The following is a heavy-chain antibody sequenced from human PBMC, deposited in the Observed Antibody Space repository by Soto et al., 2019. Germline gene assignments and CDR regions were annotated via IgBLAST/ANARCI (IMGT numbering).Heavy chain of an antibody. Sequence: EVQLVESGGGLVQPGASLRLSCAASGFTFSSYWMSWVRQAPGKGLEWVANIKQDGSEKYYVDSVKGRFTISRDNAKNSLYLQMNGLRAEDTAVFYCARDPRGRSSPFDYWGQGTLVTVSS. CDR2: IKQDGSEK. CDR1: GFTFSSYW. V-gene: IGHV3-7*01. J-gene: IGHJ4*02. D-gene: IGHD6-6*01. CDR3: ARDPRGRSSPFDY.